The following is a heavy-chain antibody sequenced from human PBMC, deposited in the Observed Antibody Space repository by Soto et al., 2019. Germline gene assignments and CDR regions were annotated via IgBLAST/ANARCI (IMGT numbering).Heavy chain of an antibody. CDR1: GFTFSSYA. D-gene: IGHD3-10*01. V-gene: IGHV3-23*01. CDR3: AKGAEDVRGVIIGGGAGFDY. Sequence: GGSLRLSCAASGFTFSSYAMSWVRQAPGKGREWVSAISGSGGSTYYADAVKGRFTISRDNSKNTLYLQMNSLRAEDTAVYYCAKGAEDVRGVIIGGGAGFDYWGQGTLVTVSS. J-gene: IGHJ4*02. CDR2: ISGSGGST.